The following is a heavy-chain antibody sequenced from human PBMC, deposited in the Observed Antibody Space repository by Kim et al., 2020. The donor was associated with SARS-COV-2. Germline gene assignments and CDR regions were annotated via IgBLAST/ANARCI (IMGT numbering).Heavy chain of an antibody. J-gene: IGHJ4*02. CDR3: AKDFWGIAAAGTFLADY. Sequence: VKGRFAISRDNSKNSLYLQMNSLRAEDTALYYCAKDFWGIAAAGTFLADYWGQGTLVTISS. V-gene: IGHV3-43D*03. D-gene: IGHD6-13*01.